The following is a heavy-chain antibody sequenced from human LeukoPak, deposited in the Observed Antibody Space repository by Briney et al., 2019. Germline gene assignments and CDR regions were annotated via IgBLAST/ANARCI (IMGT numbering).Heavy chain of an antibody. Sequence: PGRSLRLSCAASGFTFGNYGMHWVRQAPGKGLEWVAVISYDGSNKFYADSVKGRFTISRDNSENTLFLQMNSLRPEDTAVYYCARAKWLRLLLLLDYWGQGTLVTVSS. J-gene: IGHJ4*02. CDR2: ISYDGSNK. D-gene: IGHD5-12*01. CDR3: ARAKWLRLLLLLDY. V-gene: IGHV3-30*03. CDR1: GFTFGNYG.